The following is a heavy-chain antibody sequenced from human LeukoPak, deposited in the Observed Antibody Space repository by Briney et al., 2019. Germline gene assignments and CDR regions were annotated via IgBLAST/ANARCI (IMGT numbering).Heavy chain of an antibody. V-gene: IGHV4-59*01. D-gene: IGHD3-9*01. CDR3: ARDRYFDWFHAFDI. Sequence: SETLSLTCTVSGDSISSYYWSWIRQPPGKGLEWIGYIYYSGSTNYNPSLKSRLTISVDTSENQFSLKLTSVTAADTAVYYCARDRYFDWFHAFDIWGQGTMVTVSS. CDR2: IYYSGST. J-gene: IGHJ3*02. CDR1: GDSISSYY.